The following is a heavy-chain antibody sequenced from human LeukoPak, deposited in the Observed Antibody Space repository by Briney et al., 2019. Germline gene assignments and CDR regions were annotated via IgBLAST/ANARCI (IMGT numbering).Heavy chain of an antibody. Sequence: PGGSLRLSCAASGFTFSDYYMSWIRQAPGKGLEWVSYISSSSSYTNYADSVRGRFTISRDNAKNSLYLQMNSLRAEDTAVYYCARDNIVVVPAAMLPYGMDVWGQGTTVTVSS. D-gene: IGHD2-2*01. V-gene: IGHV3-11*05. CDR2: ISSSSSYT. CDR1: GFTFSDYY. J-gene: IGHJ6*02. CDR3: ARDNIVVVPAAMLPYGMDV.